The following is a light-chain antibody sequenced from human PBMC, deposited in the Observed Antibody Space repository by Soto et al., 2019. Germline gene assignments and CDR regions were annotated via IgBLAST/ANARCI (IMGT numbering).Light chain of an antibody. V-gene: IGKV3-20*01. Sequence: EIVLTQSPGTLSLSPGEGATLSCRASQSVSSSYLAWYQQKPGQAPRLLIYGASSRATGIPDRFSGSGSGTDFTLTISRREPEDFAVYYCQQYGSSPSFTVGPGNTVDI. J-gene: IGKJ3*01. CDR1: QSVSSSY. CDR3: QQYGSSPSFT. CDR2: GAS.